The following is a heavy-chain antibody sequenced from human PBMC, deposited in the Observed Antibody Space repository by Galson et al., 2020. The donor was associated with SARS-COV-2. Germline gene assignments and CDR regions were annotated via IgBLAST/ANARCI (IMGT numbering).Heavy chain of an antibody. J-gene: IGHJ3*02. D-gene: IGHD2-21*01. Sequence: SETLSLTCTVSGGSISSGSYYWSWIRQPAGKGLEWIGRIYTTGSTNNNPSHKSRVTISVDTSKNQFSLKLSSVTAADTDVYYCTRDHHMSSPDGNALDIWGQGTMVTVSS. CDR2: IYTTGST. V-gene: IGHV4-61*02. CDR3: TRDHHMSSPDGNALDI. CDR1: GGSISSGSYY.